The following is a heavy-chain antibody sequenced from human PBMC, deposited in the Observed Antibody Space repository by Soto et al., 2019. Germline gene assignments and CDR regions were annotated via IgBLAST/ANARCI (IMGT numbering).Heavy chain of an antibody. V-gene: IGHV4-4*02. CDR2: IYHSWST. Sequence: PSETLSLTCAVSGGTISSSNWSCWLRQPTWKGLEWFGEIYHSWSTNYNPSLTSRVTISVDTSKYQFSLKLSSVTAADTAVYYCARGHSSGWIDAFDIWGQGTMVT. J-gene: IGHJ3*02. D-gene: IGHD6-19*01. CDR1: GGTISSSNW. CDR3: ARGHSSGWIDAFDI.